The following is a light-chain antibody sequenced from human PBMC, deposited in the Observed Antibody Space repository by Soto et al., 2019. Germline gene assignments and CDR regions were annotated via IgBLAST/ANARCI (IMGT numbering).Light chain of an antibody. CDR2: ANN. CDR3: QSYDSSLSGYV. V-gene: IGLV1-40*01. CDR1: SSNIGAGYD. Sequence: QSALTQPPSVSRAPGQRVTTSCTGSSSNIGAGYDVHWYQQLPGTAPKLLIYANNIRPSGVPGRFSGSKSGTSASLAITGLQAEDEADYYCQSYDSSLSGYVFGTGTKVTVL. J-gene: IGLJ1*01.